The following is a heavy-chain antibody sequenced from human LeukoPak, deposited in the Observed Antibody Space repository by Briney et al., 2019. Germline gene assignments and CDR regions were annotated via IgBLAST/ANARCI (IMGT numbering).Heavy chain of an antibody. CDR1: GGSISSYF. D-gene: IGHD6-19*01. CDR3: ARLFSGLVDY. Sequence: PSETLSLTCTVSGGSISSYFWSWIRQPPGKGLEWIGYIYSTGSTNYNPSLRGRVTISVDTSKNQFSLKLSSVTAADTAVYYCARLFSGLVDYWGQGTLVTVSS. CDR2: IYSTGST. J-gene: IGHJ4*02. V-gene: IGHV4-59*08.